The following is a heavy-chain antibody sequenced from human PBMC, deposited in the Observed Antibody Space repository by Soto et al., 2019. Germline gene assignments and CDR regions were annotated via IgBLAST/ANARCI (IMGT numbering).Heavy chain of an antibody. D-gene: IGHD6-19*01. J-gene: IGHJ3*02. CDR3: AHDSGAVADISDACDI. CDR1: RFTFDDYA. CDR2: ITWNSDII. Sequence: EVQLVESGGGLVQPGRSLRLSCAASRFTFDDYAMHWVRQAPGKGLEWVSGITWNSDIIGYADSVKGRFTISRDNAKHSLYLQMNSLSPEDTALYYCAHDSGAVADISDACDIWGQGTLVTVSS. V-gene: IGHV3-9*01.